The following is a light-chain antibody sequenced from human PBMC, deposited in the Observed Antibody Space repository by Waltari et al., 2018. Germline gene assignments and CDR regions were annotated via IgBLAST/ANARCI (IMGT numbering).Light chain of an antibody. V-gene: IGKV3-11*01. CDR3: QQRSNWPPLT. CDR2: DPS. Sequence: EIVLTQSPATLSLSPGERATLSCRARQSDNSYLAWYQQNPGQAPRLLIYDPSNRATGIPARFSGSGSGIDFTLTISILEPGDFAVYYCQQRSNWPPLTFGGGTKVEIK. J-gene: IGKJ4*01. CDR1: QSDNSY.